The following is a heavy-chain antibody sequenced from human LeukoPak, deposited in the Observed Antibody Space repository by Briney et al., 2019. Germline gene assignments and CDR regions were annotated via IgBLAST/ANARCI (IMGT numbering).Heavy chain of an antibody. D-gene: IGHD4-23*01. J-gene: IGHJ5*02. CDR3: ARDPTNSRNWFDP. Sequence: ASVKVSCKASGYTFTRYYIHWVRQAPGQGLEWMGIINPSGGSTNHAQKFQGRVTMTRDTSTSTVYMELSSLRSEDTAIYYCARDPTNSRNWFDPWGQGTPVTVSS. CDR2: INPSGGST. CDR1: GYTFTRYY. V-gene: IGHV1-46*01.